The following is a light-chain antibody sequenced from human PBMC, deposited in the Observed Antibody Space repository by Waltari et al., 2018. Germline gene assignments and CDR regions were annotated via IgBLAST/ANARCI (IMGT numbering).Light chain of an antibody. Sequence: QSALTQPASVSGSPGQSITISCTGTSSDVGGYNYVPWYQQHPGKAPQLVIYEVSKRPSGVSNRFSGSKSGNTASLTISGLQAEDEADYYCSSYTSSSTQVFGGGTKLTVL. CDR2: EVS. V-gene: IGLV2-14*01. CDR1: SSDVGGYNY. J-gene: IGLJ2*01. CDR3: SSYTSSSTQV.